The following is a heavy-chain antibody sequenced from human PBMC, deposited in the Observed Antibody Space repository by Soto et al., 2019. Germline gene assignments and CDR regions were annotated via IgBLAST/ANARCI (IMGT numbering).Heavy chain of an antibody. CDR1: NGSFSGYY. Sequence: QVQLQQWGAGLLKPSETLSLTCAVYNGSFSGYYWGWVRQSPGKGLEWIGETTHSGSTNFSPSLKSRVTSSVDTSKNHFSLKLRSVTAADSGVYYFVRVSCSGGSCYLTPRYNYYVMDAWGQGTTVTVSS. J-gene: IGHJ6*02. V-gene: IGHV4-34*01. CDR2: TTHSGST. D-gene: IGHD2-15*01. CDR3: VRVSCSGGSCYLTPRYNYYVMDA.